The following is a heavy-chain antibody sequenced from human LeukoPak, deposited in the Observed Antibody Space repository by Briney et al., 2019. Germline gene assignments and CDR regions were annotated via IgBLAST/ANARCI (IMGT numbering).Heavy chain of an antibody. D-gene: IGHD5-12*01. CDR2: ISAIFGTA. CDR1: GVTFSSYA. V-gene: IGHV1-69*05. J-gene: IGHJ4*02. Sequence: SVKVSCKASGVTFSSYAISWVRQAPGQGLEWMGGISAIFGTANYAQKCQGRVTITTDESTRTAYMDLSSLRSEATAVSYCATVGYSGYKVKGTFDYWGQGTLVTVSS. CDR3: ATVGYSGYKVKGTFDY.